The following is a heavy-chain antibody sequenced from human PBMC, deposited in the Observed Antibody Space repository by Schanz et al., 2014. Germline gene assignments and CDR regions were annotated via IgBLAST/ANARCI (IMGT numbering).Heavy chain of an antibody. CDR3: ARDTAQSCIGPSCFECFQH. CDR2: MSWNAGSL. J-gene: IGHJ1*01. CDR1: GFRFDDYA. D-gene: IGHD2-2*01. V-gene: IGHV3-9*01. Sequence: EVQLVESGGGLVQPGRSLRLSCVASGFRFDDYAMHWVRQAPGKGLEWVSGMSWNAGSLGYGDSVKGRFTISRDNAKNSLYLQMNSLRAEDTALYYCARDTAQSCIGPSCFECFQHWGQGALVIVSS.